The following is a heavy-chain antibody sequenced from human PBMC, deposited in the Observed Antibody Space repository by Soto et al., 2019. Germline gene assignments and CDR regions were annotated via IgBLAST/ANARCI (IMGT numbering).Heavy chain of an antibody. D-gene: IGHD3-22*01. CDR1: GFTFSSYG. CDR3: ARDLYYDSSGPLDY. CDR2: IWYDGSNK. J-gene: IGHJ4*02. V-gene: IGHV3-33*01. Sequence: GGSLRLSCAASGFTFSSYGMHWVRQAPGKGLEWVAVIWYDGSNKYYADSVKGRFTISRDNSKNTLYLQMNSLRAEDTAVYYCARDLYYDSSGPLDYCGQGPLVTVSS.